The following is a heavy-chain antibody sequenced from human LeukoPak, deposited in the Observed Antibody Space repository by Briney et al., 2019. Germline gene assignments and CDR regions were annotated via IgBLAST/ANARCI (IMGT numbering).Heavy chain of an antibody. CDR2: IRYDGSNK. CDR3: AKVLRLGDYFDY. D-gene: IGHD1-26*01. V-gene: IGHV3-30*02. Sequence: GGSLRLSCAASGFTFSSYGMHWVRQAPGKGLEWVAFIRYDGSNKYYADSVKGRFTISRDNSKNTLYLQMNNLRAEDTAVYYCAKVLRLGDYFDYWGQGTLVTVSS. J-gene: IGHJ4*02. CDR1: GFTFSSYG.